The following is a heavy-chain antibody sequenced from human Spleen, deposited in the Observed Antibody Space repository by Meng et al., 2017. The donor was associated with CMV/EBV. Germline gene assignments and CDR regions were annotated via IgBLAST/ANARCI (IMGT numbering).Heavy chain of an antibody. Sequence: TFSGYYIHGVRQAPGQGLEWMGRLNPNSGDRNYAQKFQDRATMTRDTSITTAYMELSRLRSDDTAVYYCASSYCSGGSCYSGNWFDPWGQGTLVTVSS. CDR2: LNPNSGDR. CDR1: TFSGYY. D-gene: IGHD2-15*01. CDR3: ASSYCSGGSCYSGNWFDP. J-gene: IGHJ5*02. V-gene: IGHV1-2*06.